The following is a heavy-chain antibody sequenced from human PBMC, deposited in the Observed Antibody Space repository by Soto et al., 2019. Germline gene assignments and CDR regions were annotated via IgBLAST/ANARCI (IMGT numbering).Heavy chain of an antibody. D-gene: IGHD6-19*01. J-gene: IGHJ5*02. CDR1: GGSISSSDYY. V-gene: IGHV4-31*03. CDR2: TYYSGSA. CDR3: AREVSANSRGWYAVLVRWFDP. Sequence: QVQLQESGPGLVKPSQTLSLTCTVSGGSISSSDYYWSWIRPHPGKGLGWIGYTYYSGSAYYNPSHKSRVSISVDTSKNQFPLKVTSVTASDTAVYYCAREVSANSRGWYAVLVRWFDPWGQGTLVTVSS.